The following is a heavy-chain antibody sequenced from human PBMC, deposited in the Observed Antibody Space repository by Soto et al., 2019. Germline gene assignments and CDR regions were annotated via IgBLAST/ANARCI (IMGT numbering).Heavy chain of an antibody. CDR1: GFTFSSYA. D-gene: IGHD3-10*01. CDR3: AKRAYGSDFDY. V-gene: IGHV3-23*01. J-gene: IGHJ4*02. CDR2: ISGSGDST. Sequence: EVQLLESGGGLVQPGGSLRLSCAASGFTFSSYAMNWVRQAPGKGLEWVSVISGSGDSTYYADSVQGRFTISRDNSKTTLYLQMSSLRAEDTAVYYCAKRAYGSDFDYWGQGTLVTVSS.